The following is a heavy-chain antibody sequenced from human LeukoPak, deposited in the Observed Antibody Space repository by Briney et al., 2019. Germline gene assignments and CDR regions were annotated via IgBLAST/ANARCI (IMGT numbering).Heavy chain of an antibody. D-gene: IGHD4-17*01. Sequence: GGSLRLSCAASGFTFSDYYMSWIRQAPGKGLEWVSHISSGGTTISYADSVKGRFTISRDNAKNSLYLQMNSLRAEDTAVYYCAGGDNPGYGDYDFDYWGQGTLVTVSS. V-gene: IGHV3-11*04. CDR2: ISSGGTTI. J-gene: IGHJ4*02. CDR3: AGGDNPGYGDYDFDY. CDR1: GFTFSDYY.